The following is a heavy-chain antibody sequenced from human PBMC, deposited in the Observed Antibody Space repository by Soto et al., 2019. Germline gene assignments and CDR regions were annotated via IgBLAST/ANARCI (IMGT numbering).Heavy chain of an antibody. V-gene: IGHV4-59*01. CDR2: IYYSGST. J-gene: IGHJ4*02. CDR3: ARVSRDAYNPRPDYFDY. CDR1: GYSFSSYY. D-gene: IGHD1-1*01. Sequence: SETLSLTCSVSGYSFSSYYWSWIRQPPGKGLEWIGYIYYSGSTNYNPSLKSRVTISVDTSKNQFSLKLSSLTAADTAVYYCARVSRDAYNPRPDYFDYWGQGTLVTVS.